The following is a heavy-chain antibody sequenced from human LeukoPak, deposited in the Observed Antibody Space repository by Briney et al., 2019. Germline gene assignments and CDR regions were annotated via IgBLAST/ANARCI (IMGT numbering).Heavy chain of an antibody. V-gene: IGHV3-23*01. CDR1: GFTFSSYA. CDR3: AKDLSQYSYGSNFDY. J-gene: IGHJ4*02. Sequence: GGSLRLSCAASGFTFSSYAMSWVRQAPGKGLEWVSAISGSGGSTYYADSVKGRFTISRDNSKNTLNLQMNSLRAEDTAIYYCAKDLSQYSYGSNFDYWGQGTLVTVSS. D-gene: IGHD5-18*01. CDR2: ISGSGGST.